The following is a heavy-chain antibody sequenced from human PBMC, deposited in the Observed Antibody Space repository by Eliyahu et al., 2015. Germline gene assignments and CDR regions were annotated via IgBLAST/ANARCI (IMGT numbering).Heavy chain of an antibody. D-gene: IGHD4-11*01. Sequence: QVQLVQSGAEVKKPGAXXKVSCXASGYXXTSYGISWVRQAPGQGLEXMGWISAYNGNTNYAQKLQGRVTMTTDTSTSTAYMELRSLRSDDTAVYYCAYSLSPVRPSVWVYWGQGTLVTVSS. CDR3: AYSLSPVRPSVWVY. V-gene: IGHV1-18*01. CDR2: ISAYNGNT. CDR1: GYXXTSYG. J-gene: IGHJ4*02.